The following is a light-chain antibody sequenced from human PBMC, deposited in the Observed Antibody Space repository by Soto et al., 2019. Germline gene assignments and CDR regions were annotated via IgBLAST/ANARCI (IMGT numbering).Light chain of an antibody. V-gene: IGKV2-24*01. CDR1: QSLVYSDGNTY. J-gene: IGKJ1*01. Sequence: VLTQTPLSSPVTLGQPASISCRSSQSLVYSDGNTYLSWLQQRPGQPPRLLIYQVSNRFSGAKERLGGGGGGTAVTKKISRGAGENAGFYSDKKFSCFPRTFAQGTKVEIK. CDR2: QVS. CDR3: KKFSCFPRT.